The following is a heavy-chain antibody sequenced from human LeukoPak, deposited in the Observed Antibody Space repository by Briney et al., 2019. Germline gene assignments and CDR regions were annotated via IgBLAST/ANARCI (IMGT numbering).Heavy chain of an antibody. CDR2: IYYSGST. V-gene: IGHV4-59*01. CDR3: ARDSSPPYYFDY. CDR1: GGSISSYY. Sequence: SETLSLTCTVSGGSISSYYWSWIRQPPGKGLEWIGYIYYSGSTNYNPSLKSRVTISVDTSKNQFSLKLSSVTAADTAVYYCARDSSPPYYFDYWGQGTLVTVSS. J-gene: IGHJ4*02. D-gene: IGHD6-13*01.